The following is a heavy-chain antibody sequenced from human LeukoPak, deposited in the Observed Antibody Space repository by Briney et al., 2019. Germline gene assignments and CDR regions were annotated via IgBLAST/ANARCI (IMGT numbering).Heavy chain of an antibody. CDR2: FDPEDGET. D-gene: IGHD2-2*01. V-gene: IGHV1-24*01. J-gene: IGHJ6*03. Sequence: ASVKVSCKASGFTFISSAMQWVRQAPGKGLEWMGGFDPEDGETIYAQKFQGRVTMTEDTSTDTAYMELSSLRSEDTAVYYCATGSIVVVPTEYYYMDVWGKGTTVTVSS. CDR1: GFTFISSA. CDR3: ATGSIVVVPTEYYYMDV.